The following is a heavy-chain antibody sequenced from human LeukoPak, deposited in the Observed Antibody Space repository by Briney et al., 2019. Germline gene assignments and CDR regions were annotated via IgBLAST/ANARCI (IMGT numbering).Heavy chain of an antibody. CDR3: ARVRGDFETD. CDR2: RYYSGST. J-gene: IGHJ1*01. CDR1: GGSISSYY. V-gene: IGHV4-59*01. D-gene: IGHD3-16*01. Sequence: SETLSLTCSVSGGSISSYYWTWIRQPPGKGLEWIGYRYYSGSTTYNPSFKSRVTISVDTSKSQFSLKLISVTAADTAIYYCARVRGDFETDWGQGTLVTVSS.